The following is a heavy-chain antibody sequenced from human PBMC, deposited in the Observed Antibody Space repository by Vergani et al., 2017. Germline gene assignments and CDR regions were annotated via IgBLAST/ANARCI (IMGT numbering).Heavy chain of an antibody. V-gene: IGHV3-74*03. Sequence: DVHLAESGGGFFQPGGSLRLSCSASGFSFNSYWMHWVRQVPGKELLWVSRIKSDGSITAYADSVKGRFTISRDNAQNTLYLQMNSLRVEDTGVYYCARARXIETCYMSNWLDSWGQGTLVTVSS. CDR1: GFSFNSYW. CDR3: ARARXIETCYMSNWLDS. CDR2: IKSDGSIT. J-gene: IGHJ5*01. D-gene: IGHD3-9*01.